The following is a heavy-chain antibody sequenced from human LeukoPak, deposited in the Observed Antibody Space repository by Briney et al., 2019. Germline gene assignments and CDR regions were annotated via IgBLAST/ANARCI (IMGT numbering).Heavy chain of an antibody. D-gene: IGHD6-13*01. CDR1: GFTFSSYG. Sequence: GGSLRLSCAASGFTFSSYGMHWVRQAPGKGLEWVAVISYDGSNKYYADSVKGRFTISRDNSKNTLYLQMNSLRAEDTAVYYCAKDAAAGNSYYYYMDVWGKGTTVTVSS. CDR2: ISYDGSNK. J-gene: IGHJ6*03. CDR3: AKDAAAGNSYYYYMDV. V-gene: IGHV3-30*18.